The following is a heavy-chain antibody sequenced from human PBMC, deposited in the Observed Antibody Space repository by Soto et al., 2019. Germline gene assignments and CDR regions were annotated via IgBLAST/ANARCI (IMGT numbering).Heavy chain of an antibody. CDR3: ARDGGAPGYCSSTSCYLEYYFDY. CDR2: IWYDGSNK. D-gene: IGHD2-2*01. J-gene: IGHJ4*02. V-gene: IGHV3-33*01. CDR1: GFTLSSYG. Sequence: VGSLRLSCAASGFTLSSYGMHWVRQAPGKGLEWVAVIWYDGSNKYYADSVKGRFTISRDNSKNTLYLQMNSLRAEDTAVYYCARDGGAPGYCSSTSCYLEYYFDYWGQGTLVTVSS.